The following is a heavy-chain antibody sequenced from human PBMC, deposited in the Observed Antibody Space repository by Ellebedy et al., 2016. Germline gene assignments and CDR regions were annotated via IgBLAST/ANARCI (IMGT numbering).Heavy chain of an antibody. V-gene: IGHV3-23*01. J-gene: IGHJ4*02. CDR3: RQGHYFDQ. Sequence: GGSLRLXXVVSGLNFDTFFMTWVRQAPGGGLEWVSTISAGGDITFSADSVKGRFTISGDNSRDTLYLQMNNLRVDDTALYYCRQGHYFDQWGQGALVTVSS. CDR2: ISAGGDIT. CDR1: GLNFDTFF.